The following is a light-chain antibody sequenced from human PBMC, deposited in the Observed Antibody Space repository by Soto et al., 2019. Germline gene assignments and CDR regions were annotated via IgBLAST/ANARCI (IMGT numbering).Light chain of an antibody. J-gene: IGKJ3*01. CDR2: DAS. CDR1: QSVSRY. CDR3: QHRSSWPPG. V-gene: IGKV3-11*01. Sequence: EIVLTQSPATLSLSPGERATLSCRASQSVSRYLAWYQQKPGQAPRLLIYDASDRATGIPARFRGSGSGTDFTLTISSLELEDFAVYYCQHRSSWPPGFGPGNKVEIK.